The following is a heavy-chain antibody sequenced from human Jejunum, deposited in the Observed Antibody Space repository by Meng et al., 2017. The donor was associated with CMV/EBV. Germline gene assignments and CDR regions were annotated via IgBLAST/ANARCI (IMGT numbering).Heavy chain of an antibody. Sequence: AEVQGVGPVQVKPSQSLSLSAAVSDVTLSSGHYYRSWIRQPAGKGLEWIGRLYTSGSTTYNPSLKSRVTFSVDTSKNQFSLKLNSVTAADTAVYYCARDARGIAAAGVYWGQGTLVTVSS. J-gene: IGHJ4*02. CDR1: DVTLSSGHYY. CDR3: ARDARGIAAAGVY. D-gene: IGHD6-13*01. V-gene: IGHV4-61*02. CDR2: LYTSGST.